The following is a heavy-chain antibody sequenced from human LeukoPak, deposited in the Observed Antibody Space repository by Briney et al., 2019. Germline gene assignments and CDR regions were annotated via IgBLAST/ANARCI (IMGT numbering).Heavy chain of an antibody. J-gene: IGHJ4*02. D-gene: IGHD5-18*01. CDR2: ISSSSSYI. CDR3: AREGYSYGVDY. V-gene: IGHV3-21*01. CDR1: GYTFSSYS. Sequence: KPGGSLRLSCAASGYTFSSYSMNWVRQAAGKGLEWVSSISSSSSYIYYADSVKCRFTISRDNAKNSLYLQMNSLRAEDTAVYYCAREGYSYGVDYWGQGTLVTVSS.